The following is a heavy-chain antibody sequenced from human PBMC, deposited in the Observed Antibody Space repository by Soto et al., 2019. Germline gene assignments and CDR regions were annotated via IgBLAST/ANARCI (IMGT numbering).Heavy chain of an antibody. CDR1: GGSISSGGYS. CDR3: ARTAIAAAGNWFDP. CDR2: IYHSGST. V-gene: IGHV4-30-2*01. Sequence: SETLSLTCAVSGGSISSGGYSWSWIRQPPGKGLEWIGYIYHSGSTYYNPSLKSRVTISVDRSKNQFSLKLSSVTAADTAVYYCARTAIAAAGNWFDPWGQGTLVTVSS. D-gene: IGHD6-13*01. J-gene: IGHJ5*02.